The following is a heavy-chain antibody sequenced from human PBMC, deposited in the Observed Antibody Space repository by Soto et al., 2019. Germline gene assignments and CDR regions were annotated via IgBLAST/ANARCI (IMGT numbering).Heavy chain of an antibody. D-gene: IGHD2-15*01. J-gene: IGHJ6*03. CDR2: INPSGGST. CDR1: GYTFTSYY. CDR3: ASSGEYCSGGSCYSTYYYYYMDV. Sequence: GASVKVSCKASGYTFTSYYMHWVRQAPGQGLEWMGIINPSGGSTSYAQKFQGRVTMTRDTSTSTVYMELSSLRSEDTAVYYCASSGEYCSGGSCYSTYYYYYMDVWGKGTTVTVSS. V-gene: IGHV1-46*03.